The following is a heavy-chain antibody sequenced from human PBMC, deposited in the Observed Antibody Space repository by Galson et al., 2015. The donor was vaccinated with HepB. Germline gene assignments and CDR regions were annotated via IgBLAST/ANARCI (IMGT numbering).Heavy chain of an antibody. V-gene: IGHV1-18*04. J-gene: IGHJ4*02. Sequence: SVKVSCKASGYTFTINGISWVRQAPGQGLEWLGWISINSGNTNYAQRLQGRVTLTRGTSTNTAYMELRRLRSDDAAVYYCARDRLHSLDYWGQGTLVTVSS. CDR3: ARDRLHSLDY. CDR1: GYTFTING. CDR2: ISINSGNT.